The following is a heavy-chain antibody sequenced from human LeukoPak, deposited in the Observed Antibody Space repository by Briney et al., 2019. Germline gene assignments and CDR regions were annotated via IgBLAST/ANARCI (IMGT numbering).Heavy chain of an antibody. D-gene: IGHD3-3*01. CDR2: FDPESGER. CDR1: GFAFTEMS. V-gene: IGHV1-24*01. J-gene: IGHJ5*02. Sequence: GASVKVSCKVSGFAFTEMSIHWVRQTPRKGLEWMGGFDPESGERVYAQSFRGRVTLSEDTSTDTAYMELSSLTSEDTAVYYCADFGVVTQWFAHWGQGTLVTVSS. CDR3: ADFGVVTQWFAH.